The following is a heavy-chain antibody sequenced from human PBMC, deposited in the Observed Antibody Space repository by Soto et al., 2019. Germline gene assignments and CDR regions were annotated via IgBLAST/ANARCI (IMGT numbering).Heavy chain of an antibody. CDR2: INPNSGGT. CDR3: ARSHPLGYCSGGSCYSGYFDGMDV. Sequence: ASVKVSCKASVYTFTGYYMHWVRQAPGQGLEWMGWINPNSGGTNYAQKFQGWVTMTRDTSISTAYMELSRLRSDDTAVYYCARSHPLGYCSGGSCYSGYFDGMDVWGQGTTVTVSS. V-gene: IGHV1-2*04. J-gene: IGHJ6*02. D-gene: IGHD2-15*01. CDR1: VYTFTGYY.